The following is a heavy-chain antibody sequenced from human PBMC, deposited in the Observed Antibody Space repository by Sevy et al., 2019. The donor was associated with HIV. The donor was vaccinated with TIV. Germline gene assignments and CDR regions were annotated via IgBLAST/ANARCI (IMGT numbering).Heavy chain of an antibody. V-gene: IGHV3-7*01. J-gene: IGHJ4*02. D-gene: IGHD3-10*01. CDR1: GFTFSSYW. CDR3: ATVGRQTGYGSGSYYFDY. CDR2: IKQDGSEK. Sequence: GGSLRLSCAASGFTFSSYWMSWVRQAPGKGLEWVANIKQDGSEKYYVDSVKGRFTISRDNAKNSPYLQMNSLRAEDTAVYYCATVGRQTGYGSGSYYFDYWGQGTLVTVSS.